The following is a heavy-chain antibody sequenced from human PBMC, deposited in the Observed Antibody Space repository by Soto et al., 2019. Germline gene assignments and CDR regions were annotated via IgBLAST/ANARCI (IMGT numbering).Heavy chain of an antibody. Sequence: EVQLVESGGDLVKPGGSLRLSCAGSGFIFSNARINWVRQAPGKGLEWVGHIKSKTDGGTTDYATPVKGRYTISRDDSKNTVFLQMNSLKTEDTAVYYCTTDHPYNYDSSCYDHWGQGTLVTVSS. CDR1: GFIFSNAR. D-gene: IGHD3-22*01. CDR3: TTDHPYNYDSSCYDH. J-gene: IGHJ4*02. V-gene: IGHV3-15*07. CDR2: IKSKTDGGTT.